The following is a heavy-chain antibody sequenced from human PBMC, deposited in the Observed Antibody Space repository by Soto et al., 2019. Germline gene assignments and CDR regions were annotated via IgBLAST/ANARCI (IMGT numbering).Heavy chain of an antibody. D-gene: IGHD4-17*01. J-gene: IGHJ4*02. CDR3: ARGTTVETGSY. V-gene: IGHV1-18*01. CDR2: ISAYNDNT. Sequence: VASVTVACKASGYTFTSYGISWVRQAPGQGLEWMGWISAYNDNTNYAQKLQGRVTMTTDTSTSTAYMELRSLRSDDTAVYYCARGTTVETGSYWGQGTLVTVSS. CDR1: GYTFTSYG.